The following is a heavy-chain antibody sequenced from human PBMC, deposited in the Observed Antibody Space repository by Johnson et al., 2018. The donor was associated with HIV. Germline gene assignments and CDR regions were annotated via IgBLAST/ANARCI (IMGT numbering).Heavy chain of an antibody. CDR2: ISYDGNNK. CDR3: AIDTREWQLRGWEDFDI. J-gene: IGHJ3*02. CDR1: GFTFSSYG. D-gene: IGHD5-24*01. Sequence: QMLLVESGGGVVQPGRSLRLSCAASGFTFSSYGMHWVRQAPGKGLEWVAVISYDGNNKYYAASVKGRFTVSRDNSKNTLYLQMSNLRADDTAVYYCAIDTREWQLRGWEDFDIWGQGTMVTVSS. V-gene: IGHV3-30*03.